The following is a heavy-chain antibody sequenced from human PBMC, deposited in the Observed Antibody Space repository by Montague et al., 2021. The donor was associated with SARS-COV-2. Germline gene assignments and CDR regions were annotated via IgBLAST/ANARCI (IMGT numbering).Heavy chain of an antibody. Sequence: SETLSLTCAVYGGSFSGYYWSWIRKPPGKGLEWIGEINHSGSTNYNPSLKSRVTISVDTSKNQFSLKLSSVTAADTAVYYCARGITVTNLFYYYYGMDVWGQGTTVTVSS. CDR3: ARGITVTNLFYYYYGMDV. CDR1: GGSFSGYY. D-gene: IGHD4-11*01. CDR2: INHSGST. J-gene: IGHJ6*02. V-gene: IGHV4-34*01.